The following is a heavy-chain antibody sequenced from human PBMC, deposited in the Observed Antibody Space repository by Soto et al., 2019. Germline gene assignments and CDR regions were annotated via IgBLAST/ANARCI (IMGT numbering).Heavy chain of an antibody. J-gene: IGHJ4*02. CDR1: GFTFSSYA. CDR3: GKDSCARCMDHDY. CDR2: ISYDGSNK. Sequence: HPGGSLRLSCAASGFTFSSYAMHWVRQAPGKGLEWVAVISYDGSNKYYADSVKGRFTISRDNSKNTLYLQMNSLRAEDTAEYYSGKDSCARCMDHDYWGQGTLVTVSS. V-gene: IGHV3-30-3*01. D-gene: IGHD6-6*01.